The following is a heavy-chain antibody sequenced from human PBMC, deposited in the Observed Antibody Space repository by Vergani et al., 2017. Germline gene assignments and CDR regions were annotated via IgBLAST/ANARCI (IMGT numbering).Heavy chain of an antibody. Sequence: EVQLVKSGGGLVQPGRSLRLSCAASGFSFTSYGMHWVRQPPGKGLEWVSNINTDGSTTTYADSVKGRFTVSRDNAKNTLFLQMSSLRVEDTAVYYCARDLDYSDRSGHHYDAFDIWGQGTLVTVSS. J-gene: IGHJ3*02. CDR1: GFSFTSYG. V-gene: IGHV3-74*01. D-gene: IGHD3-22*01. CDR2: INTDGSTT. CDR3: ARDLDYSDRSGHHYDAFDI.